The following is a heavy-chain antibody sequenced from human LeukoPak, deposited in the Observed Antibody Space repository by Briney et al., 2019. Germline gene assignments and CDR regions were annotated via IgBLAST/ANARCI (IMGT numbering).Heavy chain of an antibody. V-gene: IGHV3-23*01. J-gene: IGHJ4*02. CDR2: ISGSGGST. D-gene: IGHD2-15*01. CDR1: GLTFSSYW. Sequence: GGSLRLSCAASGLTFSSYWMSWVRQAPGKGLEWVSAISGSGGSTYYADSVKGRFTISRDNSKNTLSLQLNSLRAEDTAVYYCAKGTSSSCYSAPNYWGQGTLVTVSS. CDR3: AKGTSSSCYSAPNY.